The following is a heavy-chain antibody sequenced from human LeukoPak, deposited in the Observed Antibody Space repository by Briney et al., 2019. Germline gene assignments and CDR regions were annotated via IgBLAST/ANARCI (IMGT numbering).Heavy chain of an antibody. V-gene: IGHV3-23*01. CDR2: ISGRDDTTYYTDSPEGST. CDR3: AKCMSATGVCLNFDS. J-gene: IGHJ4*02. Sequence: GGSLRLSCEASGFTFLNYAMSWVRQAPEKGLQWVSGISGRDDTTYYTDSPEGSTYYTNSAEGRFTISRDNSKNTVYLQIDSLGVEDTAVYYCAKCMSATGVCLNFDSWGQGILVTVSS. D-gene: IGHD2-21*02. CDR1: GFTFLNYA.